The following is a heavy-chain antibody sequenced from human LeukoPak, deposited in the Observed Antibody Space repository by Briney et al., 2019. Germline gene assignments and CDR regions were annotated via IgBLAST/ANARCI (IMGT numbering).Heavy chain of an antibody. J-gene: IGHJ4*02. Sequence: GGSLRLSCAASGFTFSSYAMHWVRQAPGKGLEWVAVISYDGSNKYYADSVKGRFTISRDNSKNTLYLQMNSLRAEDTAVYYCARGNYFDYWGQGTLVTVSS. CDR1: GFTFSSYA. CDR3: ARGNYFDY. CDR2: ISYDGSNK. V-gene: IGHV3-30-3*01.